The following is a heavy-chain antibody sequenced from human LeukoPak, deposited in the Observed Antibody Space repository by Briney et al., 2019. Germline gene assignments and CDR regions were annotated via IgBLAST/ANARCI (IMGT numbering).Heavy chain of an antibody. CDR3: ARDPIVGATNFDY. V-gene: IGHV1-18*04. J-gene: IGHJ4*02. Sequence: ASVKVSCKASGYTFTGYYMHWVRQAPGQGLEWMGWISAYNGNTNYAQKLQGRVTMTTDTSTSTAYMELRSLRSDDTAVYYCARDPIVGATNFDYWGQGTLVTVSS. CDR2: ISAYNGNT. CDR1: GYTFTGYY. D-gene: IGHD1-26*01.